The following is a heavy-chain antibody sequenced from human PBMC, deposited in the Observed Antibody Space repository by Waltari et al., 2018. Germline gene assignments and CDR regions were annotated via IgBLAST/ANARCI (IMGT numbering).Heavy chain of an antibody. V-gene: IGHV4-38-2*02. J-gene: IGHJ4*02. CDR3: ARDYYDSSGYYYGY. CDR2: ISHSGST. D-gene: IGHD3-22*01. Sequence: QVQLQESGPGLVKPSETLSLTCTVSGYSISSGYYWGWIRQPPGKGLEWIGSISHSGSTVYDPSLKRRVTISVDTSKNQFSLKLSSVTAADTAVYYCARDYYDSSGYYYGYWGQGTLVTVSS. CDR1: GYSISSGYY.